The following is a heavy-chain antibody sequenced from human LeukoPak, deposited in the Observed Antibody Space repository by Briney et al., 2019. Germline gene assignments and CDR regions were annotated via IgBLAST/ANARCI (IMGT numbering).Heavy chain of an antibody. CDR2: IYYSGGT. CDR3: ARIQLLAAFDI. CDR1: GGSISSYY. D-gene: IGHD3-10*01. J-gene: IGHJ3*02. V-gene: IGHV4-59*07. Sequence: SDTLSLTCTVSGGSISSYYWSWIRQPPGQGLEWIGYIYYSGGTNYNPSLKSRVAISVDTSKNQFSLKLSSVTAADTAVYYCARIQLLAAFDIWGQGTMVTVSS.